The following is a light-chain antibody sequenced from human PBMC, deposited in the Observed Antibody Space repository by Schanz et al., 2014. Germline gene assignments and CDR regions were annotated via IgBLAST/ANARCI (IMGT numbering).Light chain of an antibody. J-gene: IGKJ5*01. V-gene: IGKV4-1*01. Sequence: DIVMTQSPDSLAVSLGERATINCKSSQSVLYSSNNKNYLAWYQQKPGQPPKLLIYWASTRESGVPDRFSGSRTGTDFPLTISSLQAEDVAIYYCQQCYTTPVTFGQGTRLEIK. CDR2: WAS. CDR1: QSVLYSSNNKNY. CDR3: QQCYTTPVT.